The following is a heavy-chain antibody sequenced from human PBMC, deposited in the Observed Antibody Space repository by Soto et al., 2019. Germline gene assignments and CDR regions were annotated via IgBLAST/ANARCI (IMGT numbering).Heavy chain of an antibody. D-gene: IGHD2-15*01. J-gene: IGHJ4*02. CDR1: GYSITNGYY. V-gene: IGHV4-38-2*01. CDR2: IYNSGNT. CDR3: ARVKIAGRGSFYY. Sequence: SETLSLTCAVSGYSITNGYYWGWGRQPPGKGLEWIGSIYNSGNTYYNPSLKSRVTISLETSNNQFSLKLTSVTAADTAIYDCARVKIAGRGSFYYWGQGTLVTVSS.